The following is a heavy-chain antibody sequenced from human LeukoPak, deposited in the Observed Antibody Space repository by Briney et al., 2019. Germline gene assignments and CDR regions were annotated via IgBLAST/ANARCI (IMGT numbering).Heavy chain of an antibody. CDR3: AGGKLGIRGYFDY. CDR2: IKYDGSEK. Sequence: GGSLRLSCGASGFSFSYYWMTWVRQSPRKGLEWVANIKYDGSEKYYVESVKGRFTISRDNAKNSLSLQMTSLRVEDTAMYYCAGGKLGIRGYFDYWGQGTLVTVSS. J-gene: IGHJ4*02. V-gene: IGHV3-7*04. D-gene: IGHD7-27*01. CDR1: GFSFSYYW.